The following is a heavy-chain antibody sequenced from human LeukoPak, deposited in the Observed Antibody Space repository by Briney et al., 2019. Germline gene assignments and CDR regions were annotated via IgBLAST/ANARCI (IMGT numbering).Heavy chain of an antibody. Sequence: SQTLSLTCTVSGGSISSGSYYWSWIRQPAGKGLEWIGRIYTSGSTNYNPSLKSRVTISVDTSKNQFSLRLSSVTAADTAVYYCARHDYSKEMFDYRGQGTLVTVSS. J-gene: IGHJ4*02. CDR1: GGSISSGSYY. D-gene: IGHD4-11*01. CDR2: IYTSGST. CDR3: ARHDYSKEMFDY. V-gene: IGHV4-61*02.